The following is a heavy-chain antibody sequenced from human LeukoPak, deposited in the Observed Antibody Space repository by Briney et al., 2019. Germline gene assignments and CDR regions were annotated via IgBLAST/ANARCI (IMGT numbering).Heavy chain of an antibody. CDR3: ARTRGGYGDYTFDS. CDR1: GGSISSYY. V-gene: IGHV4-4*07. J-gene: IGHJ4*02. D-gene: IGHD4-17*01. Sequence: SETLSLTCTVSGGSISSYYWSWIRQPAGKGLEWIGRIYTSGSTNYNPSLKSRVTMSVVTSKNQFSLKLNSVAAADTAVYYCARTRGGYGDYTFDSWGQGTLVTVSS. CDR2: IYTSGST.